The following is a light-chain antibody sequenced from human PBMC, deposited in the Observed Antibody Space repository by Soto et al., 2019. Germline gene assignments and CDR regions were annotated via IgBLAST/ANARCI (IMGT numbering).Light chain of an antibody. J-gene: IGLJ1*01. CDR1: SSDVGGYNY. V-gene: IGLV2-14*01. Sequence: QSALTQPASVSGSLGQSITISCTGTSSDVGGYNYVSWYRHHPGKAPELMIYEVTNRPSGVSNRFSGSKSGNTASLTISGLQADDEADYYCISYTGSSTYVFGTGTKLTVL. CDR2: EVT. CDR3: ISYTGSSTYV.